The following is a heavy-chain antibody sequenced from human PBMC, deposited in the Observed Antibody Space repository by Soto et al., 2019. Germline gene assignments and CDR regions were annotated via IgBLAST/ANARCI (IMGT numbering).Heavy chain of an antibody. CDR3: AKDRGSGASYYYGMDV. CDR1: GFTFNTYG. V-gene: IGHV3-30*18. J-gene: IGHJ6*02. CDR2: ISSDGSNK. D-gene: IGHD1-26*01. Sequence: QVQLVESGGGGVQPGRSPRLSCADPGFTFNTYGMHWVRQAPGKGLEWVAVISSDGSNKYYADSVKGRFTISRDNSKNTLYLQMNNLRGDDTAVYYCAKDRGSGASYYYGMDVWGQGTTVTVSS.